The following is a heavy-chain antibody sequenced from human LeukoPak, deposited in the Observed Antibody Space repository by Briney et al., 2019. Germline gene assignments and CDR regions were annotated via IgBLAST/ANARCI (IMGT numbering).Heavy chain of an antibody. CDR1: GFPFNKFG. CDR2: IRFDGSNK. J-gene: IGHJ4*02. Sequence: GESLRLSCEASGFPFNKFGMHWVRQAPGKGLEWVAFIRFDGSNKYYGDSVKGRITISRDQAKSTVYLQMNSLTVDDTAVYYCAKEGAYYFDYWGQGAVVTVSS. CDR3: AKEGAYYFDY. V-gene: IGHV3-30*02.